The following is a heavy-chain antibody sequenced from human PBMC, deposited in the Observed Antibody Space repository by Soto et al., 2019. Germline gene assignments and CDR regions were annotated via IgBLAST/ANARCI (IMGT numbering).Heavy chain of an antibody. CDR3: ARDRGYDAHDYYYNAMDV. D-gene: IGHD3-10*01. CDR2: IRGFSPYT. CDR1: GFTFRTYT. V-gene: IGHV3-21*01. J-gene: IGHJ6*02. Sequence: PGGSLRLSCISSGFTFRTYTMNWVRQAPGKGLEWVSGIRGFSPYTFYAESVKGRFTISRDNAKNSLYLQMDSLRAEDTAVYYCARDRGYDAHDYYYNAMDVWGQGTTVTDSS.